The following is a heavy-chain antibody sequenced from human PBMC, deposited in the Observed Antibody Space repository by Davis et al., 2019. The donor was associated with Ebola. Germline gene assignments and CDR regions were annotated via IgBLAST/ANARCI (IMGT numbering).Heavy chain of an antibody. D-gene: IGHD3-16*02. CDR2: LSGSGGRT. V-gene: IGHV3-23*01. CDR1: GFTFSTYG. Sequence: GGSLRLSCAVSGFTFSTYGMNWVRQAPGKGLEWVSGLSGSGGRTYYTDSVKGRFTISRDNSKNMLFLQMNSLRAEDMAVYYCAQRWGSYRYFRHWGQGTLVTVSS. CDR3: AQRWGSYRYFRH. J-gene: IGHJ4*02.